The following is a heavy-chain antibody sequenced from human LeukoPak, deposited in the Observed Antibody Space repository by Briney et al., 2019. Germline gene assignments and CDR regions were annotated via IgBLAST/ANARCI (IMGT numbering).Heavy chain of an antibody. V-gene: IGHV3-7*01. CDR1: GFTFSNYW. Sequence: GGSLRLSCAASGFTFSNYWMSWVRQALGKGLEWVANIKEDGSEKYYVDSVKGRFTISRDNAKNSLYLQMNSLRAEDTAVYYCAKVGTRDWYFDLWGRGTLVTVAS. D-gene: IGHD1-7*01. J-gene: IGHJ2*01. CDR2: IKEDGSEK. CDR3: AKVGTRDWYFDL.